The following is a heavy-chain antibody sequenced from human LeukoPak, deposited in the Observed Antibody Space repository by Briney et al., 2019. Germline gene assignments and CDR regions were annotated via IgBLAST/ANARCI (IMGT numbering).Heavy chain of an antibody. D-gene: IGHD6-19*01. CDR1: GFAFSGYW. CDR2: IKQDGSEK. J-gene: IGHJ4*02. V-gene: IGHV3-7*01. Sequence: GGSLRLSCAASGFAFSGYWMNWVRQAPGKGLEGVANIKQDGSEKYYVDSVKGRFTISRDNAKNSLYLQMNSLRAEDTAVYFCAGGSGWVTDSWGQGTLVTVSA. CDR3: AGGSGWVTDS.